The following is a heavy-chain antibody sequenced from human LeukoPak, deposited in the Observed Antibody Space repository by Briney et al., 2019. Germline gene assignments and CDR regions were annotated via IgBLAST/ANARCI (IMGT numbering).Heavy chain of an antibody. CDR3: ALGGRGGYSYGPKR. CDR2: IIPIFGTA. CDR1: GGTFSSYA. V-gene: IGHV1-69*05. D-gene: IGHD5-18*01. Sequence: SVKVSCKASGGTFSSYAISWVRQAPGQGLEWMGGIIPIFGTANYAQKFQGRVTITTDESTSTAYMELSSLRSEDTAVYYCALGGRGGYSYGPKRWGQGTLVTVSS. J-gene: IGHJ4*02.